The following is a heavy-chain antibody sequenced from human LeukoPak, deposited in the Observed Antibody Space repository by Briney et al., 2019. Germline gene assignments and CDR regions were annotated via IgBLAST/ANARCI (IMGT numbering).Heavy chain of an antibody. D-gene: IGHD2-21*02. V-gene: IGHV1-2*02. J-gene: IGHJ4*02. Sequence: HWASVKVSCTASGYTFTGYYVHWVRQAPGQGLEWMGWINPNSGGTNYAQKFQGRVTMTRDTSISTAYMELSRLRSDDTAVYYCARVGVVVTAILLTFDYWGQGTLVTVSS. CDR1: GYTFTGYY. CDR2: INPNSGGT. CDR3: ARVGVVVTAILLTFDY.